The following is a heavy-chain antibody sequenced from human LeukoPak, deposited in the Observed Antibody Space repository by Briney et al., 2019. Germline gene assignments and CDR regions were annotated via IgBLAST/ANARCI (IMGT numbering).Heavy chain of an antibody. Sequence: SETLSLTCTVSGGSISGFYWSWIRQPPAKGMEWIGYIYYSGNTTYNPSLRSRVDISVDTSKNHFSLKLSSVTVADTAVYYCARGDGSVIYWGQGTLVTVSS. CDR1: GGSISGFY. CDR3: ARGDGSVIY. D-gene: IGHD3-10*01. J-gene: IGHJ4*02. V-gene: IGHV4-59*08. CDR2: IYYSGNT.